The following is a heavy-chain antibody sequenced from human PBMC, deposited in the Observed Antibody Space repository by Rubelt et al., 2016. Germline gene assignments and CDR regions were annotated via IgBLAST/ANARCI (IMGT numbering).Heavy chain of an antibody. J-gene: IGHJ4*02. D-gene: IGHD6-13*01. CDR3: ARDRGSSSWYGVDY. V-gene: IGHV4-34*01. CDR1: GGSFSGYY. Sequence: QVQLQQWGAGLLKPSETLSLTCAVYGGSFSGYYWSWIRQPPGKGLEWIGEINHSGSTNYNPSLKSRVTMSVETSKNQLSLKLSSVTAADTAVYHCARDRGSSSWYGVDYWGQGTLVTVSS. CDR2: INHSGST.